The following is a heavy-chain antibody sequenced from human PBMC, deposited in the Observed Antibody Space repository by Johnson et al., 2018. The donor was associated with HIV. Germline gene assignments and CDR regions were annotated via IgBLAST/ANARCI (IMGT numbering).Heavy chain of an antibody. CDR2: IKEDGSEK. D-gene: IGHD5-24*01. Sequence: VQLVESGGGLVHPGGSLRLSCAASGFTVSSNYMSWVRQAPGKGLEWVANIKEDGSEKYYVDSVKGRFTISRDNAKNSLSLQMNSLRVEDTAVYYCARRSGYAFDIWGQGTMVTVSS. J-gene: IGHJ3*02. CDR3: ARRSGYAFDI. V-gene: IGHV3-7*05. CDR1: GFTVSSNY.